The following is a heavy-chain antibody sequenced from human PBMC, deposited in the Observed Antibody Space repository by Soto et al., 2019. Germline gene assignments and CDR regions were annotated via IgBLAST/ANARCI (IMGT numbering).Heavy chain of an antibody. CDR2: ISAYNGNT. J-gene: IGHJ4*02. CDR1: GYTFTSYG. Sequence: QVQLVQSGAEVKKPGASVKVSCKASGYTFTSYGISWVRQAPGQGLEWMGWISAYNGNTNYAQKLQGRVTMTTDTSTSTDYMELRSLRSDDTAVYDRARIQTFGVGGSYSLRYWGQGTLVTVSS. CDR3: ARIQTFGVGGSYSLRY. D-gene: IGHD1-26*01. V-gene: IGHV1-18*01.